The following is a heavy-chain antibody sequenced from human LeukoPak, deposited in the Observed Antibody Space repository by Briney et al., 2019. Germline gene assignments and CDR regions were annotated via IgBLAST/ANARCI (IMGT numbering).Heavy chain of an antibody. CDR3: TREDGTFDP. CDR2: IKPDGSE. J-gene: IGHJ5*02. CDR1: GFTLSNYW. Sequence: GGSLRLSCAASGFTLSNYWMDWVRQVPGKGVEWVANIKPDGSEYYVDSVRGRFSISRDNAKNSLYLQMNSLRVEDTAVYYYTREDGTFDPWGQGTLVIVSS. V-gene: IGHV3-7*01.